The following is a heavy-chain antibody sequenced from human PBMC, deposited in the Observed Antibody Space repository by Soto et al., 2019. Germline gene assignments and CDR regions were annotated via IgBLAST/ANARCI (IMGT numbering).Heavy chain of an antibody. D-gene: IGHD5-18*01. Sequence: ASVKVACKACGYTFTSYGISWVRQAPGQGLEWMGWISAYNGNTNYAQKLQGRVTMTTDTSTSTAYMELRSLRSDDTAVYYCARELMDTAMVPLFDYWGQGTLVTVSS. V-gene: IGHV1-18*01. CDR1: GYTFTSYG. CDR3: ARELMDTAMVPLFDY. CDR2: ISAYNGNT. J-gene: IGHJ4*02.